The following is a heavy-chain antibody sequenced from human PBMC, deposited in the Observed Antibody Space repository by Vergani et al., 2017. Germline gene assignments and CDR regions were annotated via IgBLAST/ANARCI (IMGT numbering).Heavy chain of an antibody. Sequence: QLQLQESGPRLVKPSETLSLPCRLSGMSISNNNYYWGWLRQPPGKGLEWIGSIYDSRNNNYSPSLKSRVSISVETSKNQFSLNLTSVTAADTAVYYCARHLRQLARNDVFDIWGHGTLVTVSS. J-gene: IGHJ3*02. CDR2: IYDSRNN. CDR1: GMSISNNNYY. D-gene: IGHD6-6*01. CDR3: ARHLRQLARNDVFDI. V-gene: IGHV4-39*01.